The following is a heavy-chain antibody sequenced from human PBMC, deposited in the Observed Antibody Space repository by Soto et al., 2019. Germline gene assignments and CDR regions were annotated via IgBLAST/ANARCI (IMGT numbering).Heavy chain of an antibody. CDR1: GYSFTSYW. D-gene: IGHD6-13*01. CDR2: IYPGDSDT. CDR3: ARSQWQQLAHLDY. Sequence: LGESLKISCKGSGYSFTSYWIGWVRQMPGKGLEWMGIIYPGDSDTRYSPSFQGQVTISADKSISTAYLQWSSLKASDTAMYYCARSQWQQLAHLDYWGQGTLVTVSS. J-gene: IGHJ4*02. V-gene: IGHV5-51*01.